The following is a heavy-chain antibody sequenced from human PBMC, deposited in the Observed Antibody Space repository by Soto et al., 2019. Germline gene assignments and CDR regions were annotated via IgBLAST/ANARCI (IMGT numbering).Heavy chain of an antibody. CDR1: GFTFSGYA. CDR2: IWYDGSNK. V-gene: IGHV3-33*08. Sequence: GGSLRLSCAASGFTFSGYAMHWVRQAPGKGLEWVAVIWYDGSNKYYADSVKGRFTISRDNSNNTVYLQMNSLRAEDTAAYFCARDRTTRYFDYWGQGALVTVSS. D-gene: IGHD3-9*01. CDR3: ARDRTTRYFDY. J-gene: IGHJ4*02.